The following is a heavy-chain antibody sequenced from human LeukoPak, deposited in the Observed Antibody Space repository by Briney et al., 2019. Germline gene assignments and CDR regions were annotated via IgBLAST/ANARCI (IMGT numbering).Heavy chain of an antibody. Sequence: PSETLSLTCTVSGGSISSGSYYWSWIRQPAGKGLEWIGRIYTSGSTNYNPSLKSRVTISVDTSKNQFSLKLSSVTAADTAVYYCARAELTFGGVIPTYFDYWGQGTLVTVSS. D-gene: IGHD3-16*02. CDR1: GGSISSGSYY. V-gene: IGHV4-61*02. J-gene: IGHJ4*02. CDR2: IYTSGST. CDR3: ARAELTFGGVIPTYFDY.